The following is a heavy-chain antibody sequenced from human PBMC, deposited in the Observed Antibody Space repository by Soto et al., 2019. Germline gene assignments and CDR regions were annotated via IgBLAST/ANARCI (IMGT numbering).Heavy chain of an antibody. Sequence: QVQLVQSGAEVKKPGASVKVSCKASGYTFTSHGIIWVRQAPGQGLEWMGWISADSGITNYAQSLQGRVTMTTDTSTSTAFMELRSLRSDDTAVYYCARVETDGMLSWFDPWGQGTLVTVSS. CDR1: GYTFTSHG. V-gene: IGHV1-18*01. J-gene: IGHJ5*02. CDR2: ISADSGIT. D-gene: IGHD2-8*01. CDR3: ARVETDGMLSWFDP.